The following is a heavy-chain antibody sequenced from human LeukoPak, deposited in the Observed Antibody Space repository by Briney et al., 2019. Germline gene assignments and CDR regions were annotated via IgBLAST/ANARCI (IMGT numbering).Heavy chain of an antibody. CDR2: IRYDGSNK. D-gene: IGHD6-6*01. CDR1: GFTFSSYG. J-gene: IGHJ4*02. Sequence: GGSLRLSCAASGFTFSSYGMHWVRQAPGKGLEWVAFIRYDGSNKYYADSVKGRFTISRDNSKNTLYLQMNSLRAEDTAVYYCAKIKVPGRRSSSTQGSYFDYWGQGTLVTVSS. CDR3: AKIKVPGRRSSSTQGSYFDY. V-gene: IGHV3-30*02.